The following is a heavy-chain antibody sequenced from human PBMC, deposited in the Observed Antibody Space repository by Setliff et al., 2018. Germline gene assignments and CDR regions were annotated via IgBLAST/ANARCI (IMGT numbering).Heavy chain of an antibody. Sequence: ASVKVSCKASGYTFSSYAISWVRQAPGQGLEWLGWISVYSGNTDYAQNFQGRVTMTADTSTSTAYMELRSLTSDDTAVYYCARRPRAVYGSGRRNWFLGYWGQGTLVTVSS. J-gene: IGHJ4*02. CDR2: ISVYSGNT. CDR1: GYTFSSYA. D-gene: IGHD3-10*01. CDR3: ARRPRAVYGSGRRNWFLGY. V-gene: IGHV1-18*01.